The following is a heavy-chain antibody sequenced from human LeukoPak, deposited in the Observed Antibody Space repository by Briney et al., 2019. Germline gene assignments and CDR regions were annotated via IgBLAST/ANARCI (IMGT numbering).Heavy chain of an antibody. V-gene: IGHV1-2*02. CDR2: INPNSGGT. D-gene: IGHD3-10*01. Sequence: GASVKVSCKASGYTFTGYYMHWVRQAPGQGLEWMGWINPNSGGTNYAQKFQGRVTMTRDTSISTAYMELSRLRSDDTAVYYCARDGTKLPWFGELRITRYYFYYMDVWGKGTTVTISS. CDR3: ARDGTKLPWFGELRITRYYFYYMDV. J-gene: IGHJ6*03. CDR1: GYTFTGYY.